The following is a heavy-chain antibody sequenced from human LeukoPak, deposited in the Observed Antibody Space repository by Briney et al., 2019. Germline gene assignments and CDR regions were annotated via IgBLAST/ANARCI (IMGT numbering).Heavy chain of an antibody. CDR3: ARRIAAAFFDP. CDR1: GGSFSGYY. J-gene: IGHJ5*02. D-gene: IGHD6-13*01. CDR2: INHSGST. V-gene: IGHV4-34*01. Sequence: PSETLSLTCAVYGGSFSGYYWSWIRQPPGKGLEWIGEINHSGSTNYNPSLKSRVTISVDTSKNQFSLKLSSVTAADTAVYHCARRIAAAFFDPWGQGTLVTVSS.